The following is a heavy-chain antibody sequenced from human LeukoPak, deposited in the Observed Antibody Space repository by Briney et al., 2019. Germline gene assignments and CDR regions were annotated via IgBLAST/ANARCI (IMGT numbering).Heavy chain of an antibody. D-gene: IGHD3-22*01. CDR1: GFIFSSYT. Sequence: GGSLRLSCAASGFIFSSYTMNWVRQALGKGLEWVSYISSGSSTIYYADSVKGRFTISRDNAKNSLYLQMNSLRGEDTAVYYCARYYDGSGYFANWGQGTLVTVSS. CDR2: ISSGSSTI. V-gene: IGHV3-48*01. J-gene: IGHJ4*02. CDR3: ARYYDGSGYFAN.